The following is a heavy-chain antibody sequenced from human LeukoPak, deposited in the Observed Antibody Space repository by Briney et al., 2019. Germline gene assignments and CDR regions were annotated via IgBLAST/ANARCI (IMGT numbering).Heavy chain of an antibody. CDR3: AKDRGYGSGSYGHFDY. CDR2: ISYDGSNK. D-gene: IGHD3-10*01. V-gene: IGHV3-30-3*01. J-gene: IGHJ4*02. Sequence: PGGSLRPSCAASGFTFSSYAMHWVRQAPGKGLEWVAVISYDGSNKYYADSVKGRFTISRDNAKNSLYLQMNSLRTEDTALYYCAKDRGYGSGSYGHFDYWGQGALVTVSS. CDR1: GFTFSSYA.